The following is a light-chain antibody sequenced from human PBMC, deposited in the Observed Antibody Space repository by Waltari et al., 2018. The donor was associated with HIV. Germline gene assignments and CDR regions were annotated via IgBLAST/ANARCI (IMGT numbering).Light chain of an antibody. J-gene: IGLJ1*01. CDR2: KDI. CDR3: QSADSSDTFV. V-gene: IGLV3-25*03. CDR1: ALPKQY. Sequence: SSELTQPPSVSVSPGQTARITCSGDALPKQYAYWYQQKPGQAPILVIYKDIERPSGIPERFSGSSSGTTVTLTISGVQAEDEADYYCQSADSSDTFVFGSGTKVTVL.